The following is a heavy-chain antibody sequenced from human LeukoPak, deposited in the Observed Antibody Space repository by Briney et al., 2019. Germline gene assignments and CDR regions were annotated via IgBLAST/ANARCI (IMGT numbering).Heavy chain of an antibody. Sequence: SETLSLTCTVSGGSISSSSYYWGWIRQPPGKGLEWIGSIYYSGSTYYNPSLKSRVTISVDTSKNQFSLKLSSVTAADTAVYYCARLGDNWNDARGSDYWGQGTLVTVSS. CDR2: IYYSGST. D-gene: IGHD1-1*01. CDR1: GGSISSSSYY. V-gene: IGHV4-39*01. J-gene: IGHJ4*02. CDR3: ARLGDNWNDARGSDY.